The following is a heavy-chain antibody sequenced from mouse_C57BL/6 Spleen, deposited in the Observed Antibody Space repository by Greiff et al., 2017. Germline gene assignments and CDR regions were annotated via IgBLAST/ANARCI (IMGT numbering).Heavy chain of an antibody. CDR2: IRNKANNHAT. V-gene: IGHV6-6*01. D-gene: IGHD2-5*01. CDR1: GFTFSDAW. CDR3: TRWYYSNYGFAY. J-gene: IGHJ3*01. Sequence: EVMLVESGGGLVQPGGSMKLSCAASGFTFSDAWMDWVRQSPEKGLEWVAEIRNKANNHATYYAESVKGRFTISRDDSKSSVYLQMNSLRAEDTGIYYCTRWYYSNYGFAYWGQGTLVTVSA.